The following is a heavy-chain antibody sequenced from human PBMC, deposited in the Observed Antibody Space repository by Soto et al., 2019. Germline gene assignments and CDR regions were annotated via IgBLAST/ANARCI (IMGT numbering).Heavy chain of an antibody. J-gene: IGHJ5*02. CDR3: ARDPVRSSTSSTGWFDP. Sequence: GGSLSLSCAASGFTFSSYSMNWVRQAPGKGLEWVSSISSSSSYIYYADSVKGRFTISRDNAKNSLYLQMNSLRAEDTAVYYCARDPVRSSTSSTGWFDPWGQGTLVTVSS. CDR1: GFTFSSYS. V-gene: IGHV3-21*06. D-gene: IGHD2-2*01. CDR2: ISSSSSYI.